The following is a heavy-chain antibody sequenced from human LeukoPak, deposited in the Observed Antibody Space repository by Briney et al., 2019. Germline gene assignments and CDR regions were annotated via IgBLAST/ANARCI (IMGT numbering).Heavy chain of an antibody. D-gene: IGHD3-10*01. J-gene: IGHJ6*03. Sequence: SQTLSLTCTVSGGSISSGSYYWSWIRQPAGKGLEWIGRIYTSGSPNYNPSLKSRVTISVDTSKNQFSLKLCSVTAADTAVYYCASASITMVRGVILSYYYYYMDVWGKGTTVTISS. V-gene: IGHV4-61*02. CDR1: GGSISSGSYY. CDR3: ASASITMVRGVILSYYYYYMDV. CDR2: IYTSGSP.